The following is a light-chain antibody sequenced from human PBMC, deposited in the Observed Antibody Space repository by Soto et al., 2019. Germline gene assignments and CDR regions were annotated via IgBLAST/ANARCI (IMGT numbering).Light chain of an antibody. J-gene: IGKJ2*01. Sequence: EIVLTQSPGTLSLSPGERATLSCGASQSVSSSYLAWYQQKPGQAPRLLIYGASGRATGIPDRFSGSGSGTDFTLTISRLEPEDFAVYYCQQYGSSPPMYTFGQGTKLEIK. CDR3: QQYGSSPPMYT. CDR1: QSVSSSY. V-gene: IGKV3-20*01. CDR2: GAS.